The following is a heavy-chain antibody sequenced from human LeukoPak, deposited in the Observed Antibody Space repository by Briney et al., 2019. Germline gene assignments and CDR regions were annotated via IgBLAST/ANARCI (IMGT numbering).Heavy chain of an antibody. D-gene: IGHD2-8*01. V-gene: IGHV4-39*07. CDR2: INHSGST. CDR1: GGSISSTNYF. CDR3: ARGSGYCTNGVCSLYYFDY. Sequence: SETLSLTCTVSGGSISSTNYFWGCIRQPPGKGLEWIGEINHSGSTNYNPSLKSRVTISVDTSKNQFSLKLSSVTAADTAVYYCARGSGYCTNGVCSLYYFDYWGQGTLVTVSS. J-gene: IGHJ4*02.